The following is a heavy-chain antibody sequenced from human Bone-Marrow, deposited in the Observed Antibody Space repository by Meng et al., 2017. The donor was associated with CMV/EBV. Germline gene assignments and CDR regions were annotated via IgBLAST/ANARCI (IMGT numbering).Heavy chain of an antibody. J-gene: IGHJ4*02. CDR1: GYTFTSYD. CDR2: MNPNSGNT. Sequence: ASVKVSCKASGYTFTSYDINWVRQATGQGLEWMGWMNPNSGNTGYAQKFQGRVTITTDESTSTAYMELSSLRSEDTAVYYCASSLRPGGYFDYWGQGTLVTVSS. CDR3: ASSLRPGGYFDY. V-gene: IGHV1-8*01. D-gene: IGHD3-10*01.